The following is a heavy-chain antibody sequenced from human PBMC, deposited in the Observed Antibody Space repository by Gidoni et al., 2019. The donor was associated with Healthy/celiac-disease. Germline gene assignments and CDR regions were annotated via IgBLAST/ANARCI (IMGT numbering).Heavy chain of an antibody. CDR1: GCSLSSVVYY. J-gene: IGHJ4*02. CDR3: ARGHSSGWDFDY. Sequence: QVQLQESGAGLVKPSQTLSLTSTVSGCSLSSVVYYWSWIRQRPGKGLQWSGYIYYRGSTYYIPSFKSRVTISVDTSKNQFSLKLSSVTAADTAVYYCARGHSSGWDFDYWGQGTLVTVSS. CDR2: IYYRGST. V-gene: IGHV4-31*03. D-gene: IGHD6-19*01.